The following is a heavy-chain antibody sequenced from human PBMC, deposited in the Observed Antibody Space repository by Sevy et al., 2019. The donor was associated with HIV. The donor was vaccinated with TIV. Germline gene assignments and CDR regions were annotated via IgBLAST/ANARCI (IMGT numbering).Heavy chain of an antibody. CDR2: FYHSGST. CDR3: ARSTVVTDFDY. Sequence: SETLSLTCAVSGYSISSGYYWGWIRQPPGKGLEWIGSFYHSGSTYYNASLKSRVTISVDTSKNQFSLKLSSVTAADTAVYYCARSTVVTDFDYWGQGTLVTVSS. CDR1: GYSISSGYY. V-gene: IGHV4-38-2*01. J-gene: IGHJ4*02. D-gene: IGHD2-15*01.